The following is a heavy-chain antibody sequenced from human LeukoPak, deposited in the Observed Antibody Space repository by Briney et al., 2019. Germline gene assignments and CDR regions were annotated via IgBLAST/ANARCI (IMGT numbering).Heavy chain of an antibody. CDR1: GYTFTSYG. V-gene: IGHV1-18*01. J-gene: IGHJ3*02. Sequence: ASVKVSCKASGYTFTSYGISWVRQAPGQGLEWMGWISAYNGNTNYAQKLQGRVTMTTDTSTSTAYMELRSLRSDDTAVYYCACALTIFGVVISYAFDIWGQGTMVTVSS. CDR2: ISAYNGNT. CDR3: ACALTIFGVVISYAFDI. D-gene: IGHD3-3*01.